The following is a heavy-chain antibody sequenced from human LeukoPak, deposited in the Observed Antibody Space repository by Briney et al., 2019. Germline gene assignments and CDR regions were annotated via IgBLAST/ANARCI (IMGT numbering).Heavy chain of an antibody. J-gene: IGHJ4*02. CDR2: TFQGGGEI. Sequence: GGSLRLSCAASGFTFSDFAMIWVRQPPGKGLEWVSSTFQGGGEIHYADSVRGRFTISRDNSRSTLFLQMNSLRGEGTAIYYCATYRQVMLPFESWGQGTLVTVSS. CDR3: ATYRQVMLPFES. D-gene: IGHD5-18*01. CDR1: GFTFSDFA. V-gene: IGHV3-23*01.